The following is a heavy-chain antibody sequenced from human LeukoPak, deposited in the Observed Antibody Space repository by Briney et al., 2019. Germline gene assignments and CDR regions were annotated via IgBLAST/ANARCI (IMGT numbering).Heavy chain of an antibody. D-gene: IGHD2-2*01. CDR1: GYPISSPYY. J-gene: IGHJ4*02. CDR2: IHHTGSS. V-gene: IGHV4-38-2*01. Sequence: SETLSLTCVVSGYPISSPYYWGWVRQPPGKGPECIGSIHHTGSSYYNPSLQSRVTISIDTSRNQFSLKLRFLSAADTAVYYCARLGYCSSTSCYFEYWGQGTLVTVSS. CDR3: ARLGYCSSTSCYFEY.